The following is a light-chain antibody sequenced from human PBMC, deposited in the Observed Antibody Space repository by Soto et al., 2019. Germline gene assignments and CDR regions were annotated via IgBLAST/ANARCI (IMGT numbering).Light chain of an antibody. Sequence: EIVLTQSPGTLSLSPGERATLSCRASQTISNSYSAWYQQKPGQAPRLLIYGASTRATGIPERFSGSGSGTDFTITISILEPGDFAVYYCQVYGDSSPTFGQGTKVEIK. CDR3: QVYGDSSPT. V-gene: IGKV3-20*01. CDR1: QTISNSY. J-gene: IGKJ1*01. CDR2: GAS.